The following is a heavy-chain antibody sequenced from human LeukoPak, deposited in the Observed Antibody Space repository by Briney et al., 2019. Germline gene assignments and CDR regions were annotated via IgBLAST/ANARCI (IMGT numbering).Heavy chain of an antibody. CDR3: AKVTYSSSWVISSHFDY. CDR1: GFTFSSYA. J-gene: IGHJ4*02. D-gene: IGHD6-13*01. V-gene: IGHV3-23*01. CDR2: ISGSGGST. Sequence: GGSLRLSCAASGFTFSSYAMSWVRQAPGKGLEWVSAISGSGGSTYYADSVKGRLTISRDNSKNTLYLQMNSLRAEDTAVYYCAKVTYSSSWVISSHFDYWGQGTLVTVSS.